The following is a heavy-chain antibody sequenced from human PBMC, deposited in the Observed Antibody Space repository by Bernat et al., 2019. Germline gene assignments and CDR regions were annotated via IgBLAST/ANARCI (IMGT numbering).Heavy chain of an antibody. CDR1: GGSISSGGYY. J-gene: IGHJ6*03. D-gene: IGHD2-15*01. Sequence: QVQLQESGPGLVKPSQTLSLTCTVSGGSISSGGYYWSWIRQHPGKGLEWIGYIYYSGSTYYNPSLKSRVTISVDTSKNQFSLKLSSVTAADTAVYYCATEVVAATGNDYYYYYMDVWGKGTTVTVSS. CDR2: IYYSGST. V-gene: IGHV4-31*03. CDR3: ATEVVAATGNDYYYYYMDV.